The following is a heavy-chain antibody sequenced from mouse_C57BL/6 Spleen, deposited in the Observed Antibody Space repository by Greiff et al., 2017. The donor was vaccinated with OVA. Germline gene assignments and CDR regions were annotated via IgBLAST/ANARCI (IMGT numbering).Heavy chain of an antibody. CDR1: GYAFSSSW. V-gene: IGHV1-82*01. CDR2: IYPGDGDT. J-gene: IGHJ4*01. CDR3: YGRSYEGYYAMDY. D-gene: IGHD1-1*01. Sequence: QVQLKESGPELVKPGASVKISCKASGYAFSSSWMNWVKQRPGKGLEWIGRIYPGDGDTNYNGKFKGKATLTADKSTSTAYMQLSSLTSEDSAVYFCYGRSYEGYYAMDYWGQGTAVTVSS.